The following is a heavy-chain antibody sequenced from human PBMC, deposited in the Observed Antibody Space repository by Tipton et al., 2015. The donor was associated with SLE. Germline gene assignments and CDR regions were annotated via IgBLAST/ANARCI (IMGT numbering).Heavy chain of an antibody. CDR1: GGSISSHY. J-gene: IGHJ3*01. V-gene: IGHV4-59*11. Sequence: GLVKPSETLSLICTVSGGSISSHYWSWIRQPPGKGLEWIGHIYYSGNTDYNPSLKSRISISLDMYKNQFSLRVGSITAADTAVYYCARSGWNDGKYAFDVWGQATMVTVSS. CDR3: ARSGWNDGKYAFDV. CDR2: IYYSGNT. D-gene: IGHD1-1*01.